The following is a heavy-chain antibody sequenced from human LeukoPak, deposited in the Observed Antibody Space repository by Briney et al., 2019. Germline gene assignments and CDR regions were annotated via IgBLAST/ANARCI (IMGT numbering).Heavy chain of an antibody. CDR1: GFTFNSYA. J-gene: IGHJ4*02. CDR2: VGGSGSDT. D-gene: IGHD6-19*01. V-gene: IGHV3-23*01. Sequence: GGSLRLSCAASGFTFNSYAMRWFRQAPGTGLEWVSTVGGSGSDTFYADSVKGRFTISRDNSNNAVYLQMNSLRAEDTALYYSAKRAPPGTAVGVPYYFDHWGQGTLVTVSS. CDR3: AKRAPPGTAVGVPYYFDH.